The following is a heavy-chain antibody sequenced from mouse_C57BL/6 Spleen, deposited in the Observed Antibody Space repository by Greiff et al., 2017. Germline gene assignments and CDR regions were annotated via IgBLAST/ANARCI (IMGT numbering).Heavy chain of an antibody. CDR1: GFTFSSYT. Sequence: EVKVVESGGGLVKPGGPLKLSCAASGFTFSSYTMSWVRQTPEKRMEWVATISGGGGNTYYPDSMKGRFTISRDNAKNTLYLQMSSLRSEDTALYYCARHNYNWYFYVWGTGTTVTVSS. D-gene: IGHD1-3*01. CDR3: ARHNYNWYFYV. J-gene: IGHJ1*03. CDR2: ISGGGGNT. V-gene: IGHV5-9*01.